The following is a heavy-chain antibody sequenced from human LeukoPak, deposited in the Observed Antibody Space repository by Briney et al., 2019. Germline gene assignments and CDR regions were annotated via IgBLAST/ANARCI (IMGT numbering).Heavy chain of an antibody. D-gene: IGHD2-21*01. Sequence: PSETLSLTCTVSGGSISPFYWSWIRQPPGKGLEWIGYIYYSGSTNYNPSLKSRVTISVDTSKNQFSLKLSSVTAADTAVYYCASSGGIFNAFDVWGQGTMVTVSS. CDR3: ASSGGIFNAFDV. J-gene: IGHJ3*01. CDR2: IYYSGST. V-gene: IGHV4-59*01. CDR1: GGSISPFY.